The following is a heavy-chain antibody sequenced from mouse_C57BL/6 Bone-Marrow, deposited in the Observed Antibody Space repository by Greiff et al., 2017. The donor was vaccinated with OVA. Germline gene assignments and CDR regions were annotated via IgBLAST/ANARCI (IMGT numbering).Heavy chain of an antibody. Sequence: EVQLQQSGPELVKPGASVKISCKASGYTFTDYYMNWVKQSHGKSLEWIGDINPNNGGTSYNKKVKGKATLTVDKSSSTAYMELRSLKSEDSAVYYCARRGGYYEDWEDYWGQGTTLTVSS. D-gene: IGHD2-3*01. CDR1: GYTFTDYY. CDR3: ARRGGYYEDWEDY. CDR2: INPNNGGT. V-gene: IGHV1-26*01. J-gene: IGHJ2*01.